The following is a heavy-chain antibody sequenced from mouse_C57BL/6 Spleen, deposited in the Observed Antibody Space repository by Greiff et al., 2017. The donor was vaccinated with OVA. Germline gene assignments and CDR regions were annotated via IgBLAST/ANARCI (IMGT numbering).Heavy chain of an antibody. D-gene: IGHD1-1*01. V-gene: IGHV5-12*01. J-gene: IGHJ1*03. CDR1: GFTFSDYY. CDR2: ISNGGGST. CDR3: ARQGYYGSREGYFDV. Sequence: EVKLMESGGGLVQPGGSLKLSCAASGFTFSDYYMYWVRQTPEKRLEWVAYISNGGGSTYYPDTVKGRFTISRDNAKNTLYLQMSRLKSEDTAMYYCARQGYYGSREGYFDVWGTGTTVTVSS.